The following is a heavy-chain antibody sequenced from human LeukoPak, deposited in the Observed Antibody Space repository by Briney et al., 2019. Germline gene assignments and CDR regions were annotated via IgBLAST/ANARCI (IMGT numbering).Heavy chain of an antibody. CDR3: ARRDGYCSSTSCYADYYYGMDV. Sequence: GESLKISCKGSEYIFTYYWFGWVRQMPGKGLEWMGIIYPGESDTTYSPSFQGQVTISADKSISTAYLQWSSLKASDTAMYYCARRDGYCSSTSCYADYYYGMDVWGQGTTVTVSS. V-gene: IGHV5-51*01. CDR2: IYPGESDT. CDR1: EYIFTYYW. D-gene: IGHD2-2*01. J-gene: IGHJ6*02.